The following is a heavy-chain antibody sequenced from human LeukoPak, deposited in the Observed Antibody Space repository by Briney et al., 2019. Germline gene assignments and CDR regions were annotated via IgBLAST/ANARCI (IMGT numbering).Heavy chain of an antibody. CDR3: ARRTPASD. J-gene: IGHJ4*02. Sequence: LETLSLTCAVYGGSFSGYYWSWIRQPPGKGLEWIGEINHSGSTNYNPSLKSRVTISVDTSKNQLSLKLSSVTAADTAVYYCARRTPASDWGQGTLVTVSS. CDR1: GGSFSGYY. CDR2: INHSGST. D-gene: IGHD2-15*01. V-gene: IGHV4-34*01.